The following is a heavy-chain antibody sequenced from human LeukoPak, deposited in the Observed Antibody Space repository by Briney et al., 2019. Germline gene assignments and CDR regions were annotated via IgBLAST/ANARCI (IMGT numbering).Heavy chain of an antibody. Sequence: PSETLSLTCTVSGGSISSYYWSWIRQPPGKGLEWIGYIYYSGSTNYNPSLKSRVTMSVDTSKNQFSLKVSSVTAADTAVYYCARFHTSSWFFDSWGQGILVTVSS. CDR1: GGSISSYY. CDR2: IYYSGST. J-gene: IGHJ4*02. D-gene: IGHD6-13*01. V-gene: IGHV4-59*01. CDR3: ARFHTSSWFFDS.